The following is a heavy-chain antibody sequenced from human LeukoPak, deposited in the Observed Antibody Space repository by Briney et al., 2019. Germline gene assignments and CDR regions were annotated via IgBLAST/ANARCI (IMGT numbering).Heavy chain of an antibody. CDR3: ARAGPSSSWSLYFDY. CDR1: GFTFSSYS. CDR2: IWYDGSNK. V-gene: IGHV3-33*08. J-gene: IGHJ4*02. Sequence: HPGGSLRLSCAASGFTFSSYSMNWVRQAPGKGLEWVAVIWYDGSNKYYADSVKGRFTISRDNSKNTLYLQMNSLRAEDTAVYYCARAGPSSSWSLYFDYWGQGTLVTVSS. D-gene: IGHD6-13*01.